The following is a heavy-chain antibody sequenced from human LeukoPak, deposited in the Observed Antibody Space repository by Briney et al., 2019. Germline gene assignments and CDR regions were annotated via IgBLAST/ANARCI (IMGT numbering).Heavy chain of an antibody. CDR3: AKHGSGDRLVFGMDV. D-gene: IGHD3-10*01. CDR2: IGDDGTTT. J-gene: IGHJ6*02. CDR1: GLKYD. V-gene: IGHV3-23*01. Sequence: PGGSLRLSCSASGLKYDMSWVRQAQGKGLEWISVIGDDGTTTYDAGPVKGWFTISRDKSNTVYLQMNSLRVEDTAVYFCAKHGSGDRLVFGMDVWGQGTTVVVSS.